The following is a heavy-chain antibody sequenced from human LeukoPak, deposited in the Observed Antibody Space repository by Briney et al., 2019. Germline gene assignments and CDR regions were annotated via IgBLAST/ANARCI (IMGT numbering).Heavy chain of an antibody. CDR1: GGSISSSTYY. Sequence: PSETLSLTCTVPGGSISSSTYYWGWVRQPPGKGPEWIGSIWHSGTTYYNPSLKSRVTISVDTSKNQFSLKLTSVTAADTAVYYCARHTRVRDGYNLYCFDPWGQGTLVTVSS. V-gene: IGHV4-39*01. CDR2: IWHSGTT. J-gene: IGHJ5*02. D-gene: IGHD5-24*01. CDR3: ARHTRVRDGYNLYCFDP.